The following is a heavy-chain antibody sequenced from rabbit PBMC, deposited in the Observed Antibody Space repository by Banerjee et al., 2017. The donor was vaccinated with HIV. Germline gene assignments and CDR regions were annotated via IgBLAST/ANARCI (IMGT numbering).Heavy chain of an antibody. CDR3: ARDLAGVIGWNFIL. V-gene: IGHV1S43*01. CDR2: IYTTSGST. CDR1: GIDFSSYFY. J-gene: IGHJ4*01. D-gene: IGHD4-1*01. Sequence: QQQLEESGGGLVKPGGTLTLTCKASGIDFSSYFYMCWVRQAPGKGLELIACIYTTSGSTWYASWVNGRFTISRSTSLNTVDLQMTRLTAADTATYFCARDLAGVIGWNFILWGQGTLVTVS.